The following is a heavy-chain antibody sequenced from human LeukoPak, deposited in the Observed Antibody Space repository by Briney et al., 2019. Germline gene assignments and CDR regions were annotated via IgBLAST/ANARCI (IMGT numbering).Heavy chain of an antibody. Sequence: SETLSLTCTVSGGSISSSNYYWGWIRQPPGKGLEWIGYIYYSGSTNYNPSLKSRVTISVDTSKNQFSLKLSSVTAADTAVYYCARDGSGWTFDYWGQGTLVTVSS. V-gene: IGHV4-61*01. D-gene: IGHD6-19*01. CDR3: ARDGSGWTFDY. CDR1: GGSISSSNYY. J-gene: IGHJ4*02. CDR2: IYYSGST.